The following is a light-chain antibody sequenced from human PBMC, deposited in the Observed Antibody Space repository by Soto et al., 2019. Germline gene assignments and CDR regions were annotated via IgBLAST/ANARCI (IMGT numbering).Light chain of an antibody. CDR2: DAS. V-gene: IGKV1-5*01. J-gene: IGKJ1*01. Sequence: DIQMTQSPSTLSASVGDRVAITCRASQSITSRLAWYQHKPGEAPNLLIYDASSLGIGVPSRFSGSGSGTVFTLTISSLQPDDFATYYCQHYNSFSPTFGQGTKVEIK. CDR3: QHYNSFSPT. CDR1: QSITSR.